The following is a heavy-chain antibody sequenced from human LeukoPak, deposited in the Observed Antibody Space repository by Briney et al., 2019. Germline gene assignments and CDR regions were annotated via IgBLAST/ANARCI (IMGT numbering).Heavy chain of an antibody. CDR3: ARDSSSSSWADDLSNNLFFDY. Sequence: ASVKVSCKXSGYTFTSYYMHWVRQAPGQGLEWMGIINPSGGSTSYAQKFQGRVTMTRDTSTSTVYMELSSLRSEDTAVYYCARDSSSSSWADDLSNNLFFDYWGQGTLVTVSS. V-gene: IGHV1-46*01. J-gene: IGHJ4*02. CDR2: INPSGGST. CDR1: GYTFTSYY. D-gene: IGHD6-13*01.